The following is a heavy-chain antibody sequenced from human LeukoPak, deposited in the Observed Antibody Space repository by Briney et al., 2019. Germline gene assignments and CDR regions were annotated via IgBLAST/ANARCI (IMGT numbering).Heavy chain of an antibody. J-gene: IGHJ3*02. V-gene: IGHV3-53*01. CDR1: GFTVSSNY. D-gene: IGHD1-26*01. CDR3: ARELREHGVFDI. Sequence: GGSLRLSCAASGFTVSSNYMSWVRQAPGKGLEWVSEIYSDGRTYYAASVEGRFSISRDNSKNTVYLQMDSLRAEDTAVYFCARELREHGVFDIWGQGTMDSVSS. CDR2: IYSDGRT.